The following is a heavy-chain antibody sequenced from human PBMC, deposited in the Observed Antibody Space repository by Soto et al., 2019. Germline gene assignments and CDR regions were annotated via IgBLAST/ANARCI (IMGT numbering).Heavy chain of an antibody. D-gene: IGHD5-12*01. Sequence: PSETLSLTCDVFGFSITNNNWWSWVRQPPGEGLEWIGEMHHIGSTNYNPSLKSRVTMSMDTSKNQFFLKLNSVTAADTAVYYCTKNSAYALDYWGQGTLVTVSS. V-gene: IGHV4-4*02. CDR2: MHHIGST. J-gene: IGHJ4*02. CDR1: GFSITNNNW. CDR3: TKNSAYALDY.